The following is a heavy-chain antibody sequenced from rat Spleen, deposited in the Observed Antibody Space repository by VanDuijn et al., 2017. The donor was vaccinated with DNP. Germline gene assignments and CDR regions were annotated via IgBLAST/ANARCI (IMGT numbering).Heavy chain of an antibody. Sequence: QIQLQQSGAELAKPGSSVKISCTASDYTFPSYYISWIKQTTGQGLECIGYINTGSRGTHYTEKFMGKATLTVDKSSSTAFMQLNSLTPDDSAVYYCARWRGFNYGGWFAYWGHGTLVTVSS. J-gene: IGHJ3*01. CDR2: INTGSRGT. V-gene: IGHV1-43*01. D-gene: IGHD1-11*01. CDR1: DYTFPSYY. CDR3: ARWRGFNYGGWFAY.